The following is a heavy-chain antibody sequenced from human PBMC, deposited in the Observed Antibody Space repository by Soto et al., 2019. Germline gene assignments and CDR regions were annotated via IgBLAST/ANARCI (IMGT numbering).Heavy chain of an antibody. J-gene: IGHJ4*02. Sequence: QITLKESGPTLVKPTQTLTLTCTFSGFSRSTSGEGVRWIRQPRGKALEWLGLLYWDDDKRYSPPLKSRLTITKDTPKNLVVLTTTNMDPVDTATYYCAHRPGLGELFHYWGQGTLVTVSS. D-gene: IGHD3-16*01. CDR3: AHRPGLGELFHY. CDR2: LYWDDDK. CDR1: GFSRSTSGEG. V-gene: IGHV2-5*02.